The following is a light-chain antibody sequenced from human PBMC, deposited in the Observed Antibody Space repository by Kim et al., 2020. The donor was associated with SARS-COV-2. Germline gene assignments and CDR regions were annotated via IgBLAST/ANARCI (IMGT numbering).Light chain of an antibody. CDR1: SGSIASNY. Sequence: KTVTISCPGSSGSIASNYVQWYQQRPGSAPTTVIYEDNQRPSGVPDRFSGSIDSSSNSASLTISGLKTEDEADYYCQSYDSSNWVFGGGTKLTVL. CDR3: QSYDSSNWV. J-gene: IGLJ3*02. V-gene: IGLV6-57*02. CDR2: EDN.